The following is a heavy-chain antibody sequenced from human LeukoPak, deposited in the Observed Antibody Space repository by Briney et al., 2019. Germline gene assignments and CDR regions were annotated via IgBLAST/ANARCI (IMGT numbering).Heavy chain of an antibody. D-gene: IGHD4-17*01. V-gene: IGHV4-59*08. CDR3: ARHSNDPTVTIDY. CDR1: GGSISSYY. Sequence: SETLSLTCTVSGGSISSYYWSWIRQPPGKGLEWIGYIYYSGSTNYNPSLKSRVTMSVDTSKNQFSLKLSSVTAADTAVYYCARHSNDPTVTIDYWGQGTLVTVSS. CDR2: IYYSGST. J-gene: IGHJ4*02.